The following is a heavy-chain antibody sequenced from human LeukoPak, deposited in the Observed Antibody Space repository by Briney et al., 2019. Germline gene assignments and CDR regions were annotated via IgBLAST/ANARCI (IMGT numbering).Heavy chain of an antibody. CDR2: ISPDGSTT. CDR3: VRGRITVTGPYSWFDP. V-gene: IGHV3-74*03. J-gene: IGHJ5*02. D-gene: IGHD3-9*01. CDR1: GFTFSRYW. Sequence: GGSLRLSCAASGFTFSRYWMHWVRQAPGKGLMWVSRISPDGSTTLYADSVKGRFTISRDNARNSMYLQMNSLTAEDTAIYYCVRGRITVTGPYSWFDPWGQGTLVTVSS.